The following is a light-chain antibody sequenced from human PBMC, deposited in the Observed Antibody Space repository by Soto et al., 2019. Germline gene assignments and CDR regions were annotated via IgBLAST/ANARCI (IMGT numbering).Light chain of an antibody. V-gene: IGKV3-11*01. Sequence: EIVLTQSPAILSLSPGERATLSCRASQSLSSFLAWYQQKPGQAPRLLIYDTSNRATGIPARFSGSGSGPDFTLTISSLEPDDFAVYYCHQRDNWRGTFGGGTKVEIK. CDR3: HQRDNWRGT. J-gene: IGKJ4*01. CDR2: DTS. CDR1: QSLSSF.